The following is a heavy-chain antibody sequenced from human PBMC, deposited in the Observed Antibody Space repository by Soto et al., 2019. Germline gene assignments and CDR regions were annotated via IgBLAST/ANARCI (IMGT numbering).Heavy chain of an antibody. CDR3: ERGDLGGFDL. CDR1: GFTFDYYW. D-gene: IGHD3-16*01. Sequence: EVQLVESGGGLVQPGESLRLSCAASGFTFDYYWMHWVRQAPGKGLVWVSRVHSDGTTTTYADSVKGRFTISRDNARNTVCMPMSSLRVEVTAICSCERGDLGGFDLWGQATVVTVSS. J-gene: IGHJ3*01. V-gene: IGHV3-74*01. CDR2: VHSDGTTT.